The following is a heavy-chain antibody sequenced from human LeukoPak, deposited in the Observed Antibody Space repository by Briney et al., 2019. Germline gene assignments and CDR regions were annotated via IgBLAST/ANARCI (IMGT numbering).Heavy chain of an antibody. CDR3: ARGPPRSSGYKF. V-gene: IGHV4-34*01. J-gene: IGHJ4*02. CDR1: GGSFSGYY. CDR2: INHSGST. D-gene: IGHD3-22*01. Sequence: SSETLSLTCAVYGGSFSGYYWSWIRQPPGKGLEWIGEINHSGSTNYNPSLKSRVTISVDTSKNQFSLKLSSVTAADTAAYYCARGPPRSSGYKFWGQGTLVTVSS.